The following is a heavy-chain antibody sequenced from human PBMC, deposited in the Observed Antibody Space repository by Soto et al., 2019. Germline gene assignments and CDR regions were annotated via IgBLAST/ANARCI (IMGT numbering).Heavy chain of an antibody. CDR3: AGRLATAASFDY. J-gene: IGHJ4*02. Sequence: EVLLVESGGGLIQPGGSLRLSCAASGLIVSSNCLNWVRQAPGKGLECVSITCSGGATYYADSVRGRITIASDNTKNTLYIQRKSLRAADVAVYACAGRLATAASFDYWGQGTLVTVSS. V-gene: IGHV3-53*01. D-gene: IGHD3-16*01. CDR2: TCSGGAT. CDR1: GLIVSSNC.